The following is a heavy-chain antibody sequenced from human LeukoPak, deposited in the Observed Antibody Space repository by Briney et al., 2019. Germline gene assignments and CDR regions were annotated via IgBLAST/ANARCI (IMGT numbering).Heavy chain of an antibody. Sequence: QPGRSLRLSCAASGFTFSRYAMHWARQAPGKGLEWVTFISFNGDTTYYADSVKGRFTISRDNSKRMVYLQMNSLRAEDTAVYYCARELSEKYSSDYWGQGTLVTVSS. D-gene: IGHD2-15*01. CDR1: GFTFSRYA. CDR2: ISFNGDTT. CDR3: ARELSEKYSSDY. V-gene: IGHV3-30-3*01. J-gene: IGHJ4*02.